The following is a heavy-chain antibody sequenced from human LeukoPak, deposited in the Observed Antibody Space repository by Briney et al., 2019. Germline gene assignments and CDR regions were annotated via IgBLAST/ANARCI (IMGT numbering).Heavy chain of an antibody. CDR1: GFTFSSYW. Sequence: GGSLRLSCAASGFTFSSYWMSWVRQAPGKGLEWVSSISSSSSYIYYADSVKGRFTISRDNAKNSLYLQMNSLRAEDTAVYYCARLVPDTAMVGVDYWGQGTLVTVSS. CDR3: ARLVPDTAMVGVDY. D-gene: IGHD5-18*01. V-gene: IGHV3-21*01. J-gene: IGHJ4*02. CDR2: ISSSSSYI.